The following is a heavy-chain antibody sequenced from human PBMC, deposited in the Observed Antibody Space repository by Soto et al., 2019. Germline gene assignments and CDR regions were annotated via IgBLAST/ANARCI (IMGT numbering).Heavy chain of an antibody. J-gene: IGHJ4*02. CDR2: IYHSGST. Sequence: QLQLQESGSGLVKPSQTLSLTCAVSGGSISSGGYSWSWIRQPPGKGLEWIWYIYHSGSTYYNPSLKSRVNISVDRSQNQFSLKLSSVTAADTAVYYCARGGTIAVAGGFDYWGQGTLVTVSS. V-gene: IGHV4-30-2*01. CDR3: ARGGTIAVAGGFDY. D-gene: IGHD6-19*01. CDR1: GGSISSGGYS.